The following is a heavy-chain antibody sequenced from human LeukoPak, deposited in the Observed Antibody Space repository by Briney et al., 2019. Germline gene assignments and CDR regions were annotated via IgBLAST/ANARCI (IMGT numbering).Heavy chain of an antibody. Sequence: GGSLRLSCAASGFTFSSYAMSWVRQAPGKGLEWVSTISGSGGTTYYVDSVKGRFTISRDNSKNTLHLQMNSLRAEDTAIYYRAKESPHFDYWGQGTLVTVSS. J-gene: IGHJ4*02. V-gene: IGHV3-23*01. CDR2: ISGSGGTT. CDR3: AKESPHFDY. CDR1: GFTFSSYA.